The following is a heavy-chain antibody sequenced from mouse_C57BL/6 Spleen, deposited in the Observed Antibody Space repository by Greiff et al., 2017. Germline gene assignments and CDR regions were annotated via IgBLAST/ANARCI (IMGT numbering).Heavy chain of an antibody. CDR1: GYTFTSYW. Sequence: VQLQQPGAELVKPGASVKLSCKASGYTFTSYWMHWVKQRPGQGLEWIGMIHPNSGSTNYNEKFKSKATLTVDKSSSTAYMQLSSLTSEDSAVYYCARRRAYYSNYLDYWGQGTTLTVSS. CDR3: ARRRAYYSNYLDY. D-gene: IGHD2-5*01. V-gene: IGHV1-64*01. J-gene: IGHJ2*01. CDR2: IHPNSGST.